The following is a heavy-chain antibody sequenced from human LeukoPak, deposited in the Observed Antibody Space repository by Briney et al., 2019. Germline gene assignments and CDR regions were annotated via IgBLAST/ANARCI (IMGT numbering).Heavy chain of an antibody. CDR3: AREDCSGGSCYSDGDWFDP. D-gene: IGHD2-15*01. CDR2: ISAYNGNT. J-gene: IGHJ5*02. V-gene: IGHV1-18*01. Sequence: ASVKVSCKASGYTFTSYGISWVRRSPGQGLGWRVWISAYNGNTNYARKLQGRVTMTTDTSTSTAYMELRSLRSDDTAVYYCAREDCSGGSCYSDGDWFDPWGQGTLVTVSS. CDR1: GYTFTSYG.